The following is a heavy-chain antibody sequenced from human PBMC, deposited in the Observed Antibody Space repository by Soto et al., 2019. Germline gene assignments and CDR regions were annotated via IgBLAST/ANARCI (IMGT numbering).Heavy chain of an antibody. CDR2: IMPIFAAP. J-gene: IGHJ4*02. V-gene: IGHV1-69*06. D-gene: IGHD2-15*01. CDR3: ATGARYCSGGSGYPDD. CDR1: GGTISTNV. Sequence: QVQLMQSGAEVKKPGSSVKVSCKASGGTISTNVISWVRQAPGQGLEWMGEIMPIFAAPNNAQKFQGRLTIPADTSTTTVYMELSSLTSEDTAVYFCATGARYCSGGSGYPDDWGQGTLVIVSS.